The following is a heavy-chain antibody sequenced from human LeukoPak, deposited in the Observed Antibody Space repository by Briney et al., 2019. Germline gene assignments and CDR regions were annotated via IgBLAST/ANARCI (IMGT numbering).Heavy chain of an antibody. CDR3: AKDLVPSRYCSSTSCYQDY. Sequence: PGGSLRLSCAASGFTFSSYGMHWVRQAPGKGLEWVAFIRYDGSKKYYADFVKGRFPISRDNSKSTLYLQMNSLRAEDTAVYYCAKDLVPSRYCSSTSCYQDYWGQGTLVTVSS. J-gene: IGHJ4*02. CDR2: IRYDGSKK. D-gene: IGHD2-2*01. CDR1: GFTFSSYG. V-gene: IGHV3-30*02.